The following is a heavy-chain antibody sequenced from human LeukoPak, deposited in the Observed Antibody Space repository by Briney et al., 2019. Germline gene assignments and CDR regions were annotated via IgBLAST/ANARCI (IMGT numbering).Heavy chain of an antibody. Sequence: SETLSLTCPVSGGSISRGRYYWGWLRQPAGKGLEWIGRIDTSGSTHYNPSLKSRVSISVDTSKNQFSLKLSSVTAADTAGYYCGRARHPPGRWLQLPYFDYWGQGTLVSVSS. CDR3: GRARHPPGRWLQLPYFDY. J-gene: IGHJ4*02. D-gene: IGHD5-24*01. CDR2: IDTSGST. V-gene: IGHV4-61*02. CDR1: GGSISRGRYY.